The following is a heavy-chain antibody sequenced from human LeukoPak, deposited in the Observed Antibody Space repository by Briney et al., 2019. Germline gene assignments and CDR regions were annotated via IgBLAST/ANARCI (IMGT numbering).Heavy chain of an antibody. J-gene: IGHJ4*02. CDR1: GGSFSGYY. Sequence: PSETLSLTCAAYGGSFSGYYWSWIRQPPGKGLEWIGEINHSGSTNYNPSLKSRVTISVDTSKNQFSLKLSSVTAADTAVYYCARGGGATPLDYWGQGTLVTVSS. V-gene: IGHV4-34*01. CDR2: INHSGST. CDR3: ARGGGATPLDY. D-gene: IGHD1-26*01.